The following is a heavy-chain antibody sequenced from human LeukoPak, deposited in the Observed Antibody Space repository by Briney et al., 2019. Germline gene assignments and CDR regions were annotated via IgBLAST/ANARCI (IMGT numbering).Heavy chain of an antibody. CDR1: GYTFTGYY. V-gene: IGHV1-2*06. CDR3: AILSGSYYVFDY. J-gene: IGHJ4*02. CDR2: INPNSGRT. D-gene: IGHD1-26*01. Sequence: GASVKVSCKASGYTFTGYYMHWVRQAPGQGLEWMGRINPNSGRTNYAQKFQGRVTMTRDTSISTAYMELSRLRSDDTAVYYCAILSGSYYVFDYWGQGTLVTVSS.